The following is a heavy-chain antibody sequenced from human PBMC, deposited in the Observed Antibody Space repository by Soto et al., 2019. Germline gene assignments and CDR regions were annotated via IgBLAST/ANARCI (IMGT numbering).Heavy chain of an antibody. Sequence: GGSLRLSCAASGFTFSSYGMHWVRQAPGKGLEWVAVIWYDGSNKYYADSVKGRFTISRDNSKNTLYLQMNSLRAEDTAVYYCASFYSYDAFDIWGQGTVVTVSS. V-gene: IGHV3-33*01. D-gene: IGHD5-18*01. CDR3: ASFYSYDAFDI. CDR2: IWYDGSNK. CDR1: GFTFSSYG. J-gene: IGHJ3*02.